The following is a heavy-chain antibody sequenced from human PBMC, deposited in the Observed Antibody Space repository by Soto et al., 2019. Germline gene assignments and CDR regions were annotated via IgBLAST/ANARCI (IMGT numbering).Heavy chain of an antibody. J-gene: IGHJ5*02. V-gene: IGHV5-10-1*01. Sequence: PGEPLKISCTGFGYTFTTFWTSWVRQMPGKGLEWMGRIDPRDSYVNYSPSFQGHVTISLVKSISTAYLQWGSLKASDTAMYYCARLFCSTTTCDSWFDPWGQGTLVTVSS. CDR3: ARLFCSTTTCDSWFDP. CDR2: IDPRDSYV. CDR1: GYTFTTFW. D-gene: IGHD2-2*01.